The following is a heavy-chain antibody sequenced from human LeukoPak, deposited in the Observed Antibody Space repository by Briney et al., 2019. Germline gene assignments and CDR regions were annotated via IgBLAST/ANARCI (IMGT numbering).Heavy chain of an antibody. V-gene: IGHV3-7*01. J-gene: IGHJ4*02. CDR2: IKQDGSEK. CDR3: ARLVQVQIQLWSRAFDY. D-gene: IGHD5-18*01. CDR1: GFTFSSYW. Sequence: PGGSLRLSCAASGFTFSSYWMSWVRQAPGKGLEWVANIKQDGSEKYYVDSVKGRFTISRDNAKNSLYLQMNSLRAEDTAVYYCARLVQVQIQLWSRAFDYWGQGTLVTVSS.